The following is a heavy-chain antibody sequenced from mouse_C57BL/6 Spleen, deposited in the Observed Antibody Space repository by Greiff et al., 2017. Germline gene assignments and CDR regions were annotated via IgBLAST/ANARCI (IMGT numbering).Heavy chain of an antibody. CDR3: ARKSSFPYWYFDV. V-gene: IGHV1-50*01. CDR2: IDPSDSYT. CDR1: GYTFTSYW. J-gene: IGHJ1*03. D-gene: IGHD1-1*01. Sequence: QVQLKQPGAELVKPGASVKLSCKASGYTFTSYWMQWVKQRPGQGLEWIGEIDPSDSYTNYNQKFKGKATLTVDTSSSTAYMQLSSLTSEDSAVYYCARKSSFPYWYFDVWGTGTTVTVSS.